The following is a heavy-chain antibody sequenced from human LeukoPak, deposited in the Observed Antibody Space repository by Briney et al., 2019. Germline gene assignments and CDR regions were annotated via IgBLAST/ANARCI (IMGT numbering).Heavy chain of an antibody. D-gene: IGHD6-13*01. CDR3: ARVCSTTSSCIRY. CDR1: GASISSYY. Sequence: PSETLSLTCTVSGASISSYYCSWIRQPPGKGLEWIGYIYDSGSTNYNPSLKSRVTMPLDTSKNQFSLKLSSVTAADTAVYYCARVCSTTSSCIRYWGQGTLVTVSS. J-gene: IGHJ4*02. V-gene: IGHV4-59*01. CDR2: IYDSGST.